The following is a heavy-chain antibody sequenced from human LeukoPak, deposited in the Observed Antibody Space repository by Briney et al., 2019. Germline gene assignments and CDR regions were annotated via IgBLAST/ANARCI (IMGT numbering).Heavy chain of an antibody. D-gene: IGHD6-13*01. CDR1: GYTFNTYW. Sequence: GESLQISCKGSGYTFNTYWIGWVRQLPGKGLEWMGIIYPGDSDTRYSPSFQGQVTISADKSISTAYLQWSSLKASDTAMYYCARQRRGIAAQPYYFDYWGQGTLVTVSS. CDR3: ARQRRGIAAQPYYFDY. J-gene: IGHJ4*02. CDR2: IYPGDSDT. V-gene: IGHV5-51*01.